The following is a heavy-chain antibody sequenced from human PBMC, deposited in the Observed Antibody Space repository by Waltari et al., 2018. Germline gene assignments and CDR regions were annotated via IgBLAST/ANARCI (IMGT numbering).Heavy chain of an antibody. J-gene: IGHJ3*02. V-gene: IGHV1-2*02. CDR3: ASPDTAMVIGDAFDI. CDR1: GYTFTGYY. D-gene: IGHD5-18*01. Sequence: QVQLVQSGAEVKKPGASVKVYCKASGYTFTGYYMTWVRQAPGQGLEWMGWINPNSGGTNYAQKFQGRVTMTRDTSISTAYMELSRLRSDDTAVYYCASPDTAMVIGDAFDIWGQGTMVTVSS. CDR2: INPNSGGT.